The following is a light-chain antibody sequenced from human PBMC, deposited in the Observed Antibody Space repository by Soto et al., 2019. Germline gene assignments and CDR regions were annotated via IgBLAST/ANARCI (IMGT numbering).Light chain of an antibody. CDR3: SSYVSTSALG. Sequence: SALTQPASVSGSPGQSITISCTGTSSDIGTYDSVSWYQHHPGRAPKLIISEVTNRPSGVSSRFSGSKSGNTASLTISGLQDDDEADYYCSSYVSTSALGFGGGTKLTVL. CDR1: SSDIGTYDS. V-gene: IGLV2-14*01. J-gene: IGLJ2*01. CDR2: EVT.